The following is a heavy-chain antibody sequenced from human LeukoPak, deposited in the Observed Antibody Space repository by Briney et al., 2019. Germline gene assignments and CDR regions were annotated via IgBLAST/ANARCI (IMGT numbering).Heavy chain of an antibody. CDR2: INLNSGGT. CDR1: GNTFIGYY. D-gene: IGHD1-1*01. Sequence: GASVKVSCKASGNTFIGYYMHWVRQAPGQGLEWMGWINLNSGGTNYAQKFQGRVTMTRDTSIGIVYMEISRLRSGDTAVYYCAREGERTGPNYAFDIWGQGTMVAVSS. J-gene: IGHJ3*02. V-gene: IGHV1-2*02. CDR3: AREGERTGPNYAFDI.